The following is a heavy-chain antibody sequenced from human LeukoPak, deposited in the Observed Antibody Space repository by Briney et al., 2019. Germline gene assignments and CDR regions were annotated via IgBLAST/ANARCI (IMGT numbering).Heavy chain of an antibody. CDR3: ARGTYYYDSSGYSYYFDY. J-gene: IGHJ4*02. D-gene: IGHD3-22*01. CDR2: INHSGST. CDR1: GGSFSGYY. Sequence: SETLSLTCAVYGGSFSGYYWSWIRQPPGKGLEWIGEINHSGSTNYNPSLKSRVTVSADTSKNQFSLKLSSVTAADTAVYYCARGTYYYDSSGYSYYFDYWGQGTLVTVSS. V-gene: IGHV4-34*01.